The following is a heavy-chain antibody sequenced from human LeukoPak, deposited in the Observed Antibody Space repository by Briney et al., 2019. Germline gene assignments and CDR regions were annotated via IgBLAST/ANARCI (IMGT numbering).Heavy chain of an antibody. D-gene: IGHD3-3*01. CDR3: ARYDFILISYFDL. Sequence: PGGSLRLSCAASGFTVSTNYMSWVRQAPGKKLEWVSDSYSYGITFYADSVKGRFTISRDNSKNTLYLQMNSLRAEDTAVYHCARYDFILISYFDLWGRGTLVTVSS. CDR2: SYSYGIT. V-gene: IGHV3-53*01. CDR1: GFTVSTNY. J-gene: IGHJ2*01.